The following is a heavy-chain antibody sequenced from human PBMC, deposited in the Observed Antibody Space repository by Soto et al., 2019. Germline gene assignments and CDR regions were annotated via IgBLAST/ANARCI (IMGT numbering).Heavy chain of an antibody. D-gene: IGHD4-17*01. CDR1: GFTFSSRW. CDR3: ARGTQTTVTTRLFDC. Sequence: EVQLVESGGGSVQTGGSLRLSCAASGFTFSSRWMHWVRQAPGKGLVWVSRINSDGTTITYADSVKGRFTISRDNAKNTLYLQMNSLRAEDTAVYYCARGTQTTVTTRLFDCWGQGTLVTVSS. V-gene: IGHV3-74*01. J-gene: IGHJ4*02. CDR2: INSDGTTI.